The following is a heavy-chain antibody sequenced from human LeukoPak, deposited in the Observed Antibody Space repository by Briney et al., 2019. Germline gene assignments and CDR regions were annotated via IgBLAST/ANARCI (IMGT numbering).Heavy chain of an antibody. V-gene: IGHV3-23*01. Sequence: GDPLRLSCAASGFTFNSLAMIWVRRAPGKGLERVSTVSGSSTSTYCADSVQGRFTVSRDNSKSTLFLQMNSLRAEDTAIYYCAKDLSVAVTGSPFDYWGQGTLVTVSS. D-gene: IGHD6-19*01. CDR1: GFTFNSLA. J-gene: IGHJ4*02. CDR3: AKDLSVAVTGSPFDY. CDR2: VSGSSTST.